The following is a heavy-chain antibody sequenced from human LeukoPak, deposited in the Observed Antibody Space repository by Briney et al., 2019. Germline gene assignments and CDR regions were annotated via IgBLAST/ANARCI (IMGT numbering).Heavy chain of an antibody. CDR3: ATPSALRFLEWLLPDYYGMDV. V-gene: IGHV1-69*13. CDR1: GGTFSSYA. Sequence: SVEVSCKASGGTFSSYAISWVRQAPGQGLEWMGGIIPIFGTANYAQKFQGRVTITADESTSTAYMELSSLRSEDTAVYYCATPSALRFLEWLLPDYYGMDVWGQGTTVTVSS. D-gene: IGHD3-3*01. CDR2: IIPIFGTA. J-gene: IGHJ6*02.